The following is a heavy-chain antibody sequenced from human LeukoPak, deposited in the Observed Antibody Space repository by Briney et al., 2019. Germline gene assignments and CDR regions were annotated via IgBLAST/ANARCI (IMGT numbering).Heavy chain of an antibody. D-gene: IGHD6-19*01. J-gene: IGHJ4*02. V-gene: IGHV4-30-2*01. CDR2: IHHSGRT. CDR3: ARDPGAGIETLDY. CDR1: GGSISSGGYS. Sequence: SETLSLTCAVSGGSISSGGYSWSWIRQPPGKGLEWIGYIHHSGRTNHNPSLEGRVTISADKSKNQVSLMVRYMTAADTAVYYCARDPGAGIETLDYWGQGTLVTVSS.